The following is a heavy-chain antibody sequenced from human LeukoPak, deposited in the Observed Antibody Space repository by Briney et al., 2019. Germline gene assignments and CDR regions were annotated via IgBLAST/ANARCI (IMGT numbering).Heavy chain of an antibody. J-gene: IGHJ5*02. CDR2: ISSSSSTI. V-gene: IGHV3-48*04. CDR1: GFTFSSYS. Sequence: GGSLRLSCAASGFTFSSYSMNWVRQAPGKGLEWVSYISSSSSTIYYADSVKGRFTISRDNAKNSLYLQMNSLRAEDTAVYYCAREDYGGNSGWFDPWGQGTLVTVSS. CDR3: AREDYGGNSGWFDP. D-gene: IGHD4-23*01.